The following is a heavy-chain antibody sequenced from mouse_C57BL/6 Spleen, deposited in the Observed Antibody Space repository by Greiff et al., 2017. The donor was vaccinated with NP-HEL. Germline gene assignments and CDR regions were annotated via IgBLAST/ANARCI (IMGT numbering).Heavy chain of an antibody. CDR1: GYSITSGYY. V-gene: IGHV3-6*01. Sequence: EVHLVESGPGLVKPSQSLSLTCSVTGYSITSGYYWNWIRQFPGNKLEWMGYISYDGSNNYNPSLKNRISITRDTSKNQFFLKLNSVTTEDTATYYCAREIYYGNYLFFDYWGQGTTLTVSS. J-gene: IGHJ2*01. CDR2: ISYDGSN. CDR3: AREIYYGNYLFFDY. D-gene: IGHD2-1*01.